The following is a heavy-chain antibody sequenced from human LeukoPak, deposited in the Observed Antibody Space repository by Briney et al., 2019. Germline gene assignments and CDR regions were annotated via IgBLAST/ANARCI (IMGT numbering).Heavy chain of an antibody. CDR1: GYMFTGYY. CDR2: INPNSGGT. Sequence: GASVKVSCKASGYMFTGYYMHWVRQAPGQGLEWMGWINPNSGGTNYAQKFQGRVTMTRDTSISTAYMELSSLRSDDTAVYYCARGYCSGDCFTLFYYWGQGTLVTVSS. CDR3: ARGYCSGDCFTLFYY. V-gene: IGHV1-2*02. J-gene: IGHJ4*02. D-gene: IGHD2-21*02.